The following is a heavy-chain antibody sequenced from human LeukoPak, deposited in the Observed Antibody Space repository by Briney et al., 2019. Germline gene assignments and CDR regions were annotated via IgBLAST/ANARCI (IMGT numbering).Heavy chain of an antibody. V-gene: IGHV3-74*01. D-gene: IGHD6-13*01. J-gene: IGHJ4*02. CDR1: GFTFSSNW. Sequence: AGGSLRLSCAASGFTFSSNWMHWVRHGPGKGLGWVSRINSDGSSTNYADSVKGRFTISRDNAKNTLYLQMNSLRAEDTAVYYCAKARGSAWYEYWGQGSLVSVSS. CDR3: AKARGSAWYEY. CDR2: INSDGSST.